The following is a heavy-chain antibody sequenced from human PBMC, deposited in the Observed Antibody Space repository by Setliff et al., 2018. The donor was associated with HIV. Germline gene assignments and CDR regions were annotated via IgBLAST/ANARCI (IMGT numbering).Heavy chain of an antibody. CDR2: IYFSGSV. J-gene: IGHJ4*02. V-gene: IGHV4-39*07. CDR3: ARVSSVIELQGGDYFDS. CDR1: GDSISSSRSF. Sequence: PSETLSLTCTVSGDSISSSRSFWGWIRQSPGKGLEWIESIYFSGSVFYNPSLNSRVIISIDTSRNQFSLKLSSVTGADTAVYYCARVSSVIELQGGDYFDSWSQGLLVTVSS. D-gene: IGHD1-7*01.